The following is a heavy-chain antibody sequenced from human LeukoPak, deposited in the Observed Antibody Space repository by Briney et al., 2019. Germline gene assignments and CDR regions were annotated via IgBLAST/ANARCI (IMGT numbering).Heavy chain of an antibody. CDR2: MNPNSGNT. V-gene: IGHV1-8*01. J-gene: IGHJ4*02. Sequence: ASVKVSCKASGYTFTSYDINWVRQATGQGLEWLGWMNPNSGNTGYAQNFQGRVTMTRNTSIDTAYMELSSLRYEDTAVYYCWLRDDYDYWGQGTLVTVSS. CDR1: GYTFTSYD. CDR3: WLRDDYDY. D-gene: IGHD5-12*01.